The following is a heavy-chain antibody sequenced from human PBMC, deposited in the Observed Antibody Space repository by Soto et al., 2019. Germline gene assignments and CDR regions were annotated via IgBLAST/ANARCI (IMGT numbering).Heavy chain of an antibody. J-gene: IGHJ6*02. CDR2: IIPIFGTP. CDR3: ARPLQLQLAGTTFYYYGLDV. D-gene: IGHD2-15*01. CDR1: GGTFSPYA. V-gene: IGHV1-69*01. Sequence: QVHLVQSGAEVRKPGSSVKVSCKTSGGTFSPYAITWVRQAPGQGLEWMGGIIPIFGTPNYAQNFQGRVTITADESTSTAYMELSRLRSEDTAVYYCARPLQLQLAGTTFYYYGLDVWGQGTTVTVSS.